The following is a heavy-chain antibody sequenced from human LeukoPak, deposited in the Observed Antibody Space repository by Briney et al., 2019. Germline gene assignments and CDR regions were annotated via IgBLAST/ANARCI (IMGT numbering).Heavy chain of an antibody. Sequence: GGSLRLSCAASGYTFTGYYIHWVRQAPGQGLEWMGWINPNSGGTNYAQKFQGRVTMTRDTSISTAYMEPSRLRSDDTAVYYCARDPSHSSSRNFDYWGQGTLVTVSS. CDR3: ARDPSHSSSRNFDY. V-gene: IGHV1-2*02. CDR1: GYTFTGYY. J-gene: IGHJ4*02. D-gene: IGHD6-13*01. CDR2: INPNSGGT.